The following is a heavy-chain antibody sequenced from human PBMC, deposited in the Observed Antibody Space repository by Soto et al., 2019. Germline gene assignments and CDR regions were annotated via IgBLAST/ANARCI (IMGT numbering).Heavy chain of an antibody. J-gene: IGHJ4*02. D-gene: IGHD3-3*02. CDR3: ARSLLNVILPLGY. V-gene: IGHV1-2*02. Sequence: ASVKVSCKASGYTFSGYYMHWVRQAPGQGLEWMGWINTLSGDTSFPQKFQGRLAMTRGTSIDTAFMEVSRLTSDDTAIYYCARSLLNVILPLGYWGQGTLVTVSS. CDR1: GYTFSGYY. CDR2: INTLSGDT.